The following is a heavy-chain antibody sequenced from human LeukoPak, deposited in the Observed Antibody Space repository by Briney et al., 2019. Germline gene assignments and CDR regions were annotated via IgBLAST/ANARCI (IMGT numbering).Heavy chain of an antibody. CDR2: ISSSSNYK. J-gene: IGHJ4*02. Sequence: GGSLRLSCAASGFTFSSYSINWVRQAPGKGLEWVSCISSSSNYKYYADSVKGRFTISRDNAKNTLYLQMNSLRAEDTAVYYCARDSGYDTQTFDYWGQGTLVTVSS. V-gene: IGHV3-21*01. D-gene: IGHD5-12*01. CDR1: GFTFSSYS. CDR3: ARDSGYDTQTFDY.